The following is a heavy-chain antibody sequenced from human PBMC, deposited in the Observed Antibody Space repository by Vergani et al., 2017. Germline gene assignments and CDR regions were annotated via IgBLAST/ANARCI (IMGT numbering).Heavy chain of an antibody. V-gene: IGHV3-23*01. Sequence: EVQLLESGGDLVQPGGSLRLSCAASGFTFIMHAMSWVRQAPGKGLEWVSTLSASDRRTHYADSVKGRFTISREISKNTVFLHMNSLRPEDTAVYYCAKVGRSEGAGTFGAFDIWGQGTMVTVSS. CDR3: AKVGRSEGAGTFGAFDI. CDR1: GFTFIMHA. D-gene: IGHD6-19*01. CDR2: LSASDRRT. J-gene: IGHJ3*02.